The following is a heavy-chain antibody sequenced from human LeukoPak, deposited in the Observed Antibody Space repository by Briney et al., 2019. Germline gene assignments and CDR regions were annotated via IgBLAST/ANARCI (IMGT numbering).Heavy chain of an antibody. CDR2: IYYTGST. V-gene: IGHV4-39*07. CDR3: ARGYSGYDLFPAY. J-gene: IGHJ4*02. Sequence: SETLSLTCIVSGGSISSSGYYWGWIRQPPEKGLEWIGSIYYTGSTYYNPSLKSRVTISVDTSKNQFSLKLSSVTAADTAVYYCARGYSGYDLFPAYWGQGTLVTVSS. D-gene: IGHD5-12*01. CDR1: GGSISSSGYY.